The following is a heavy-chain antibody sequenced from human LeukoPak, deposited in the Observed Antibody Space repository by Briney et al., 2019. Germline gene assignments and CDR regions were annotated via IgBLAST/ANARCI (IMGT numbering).Heavy chain of an antibody. CDR1: GFTFSSYA. J-gene: IGHJ4*02. D-gene: IGHD1-26*01. CDR3: AKDNEVRGTLDY. V-gene: IGHV3-23*01. Sequence: GGSLRLSCAASGFTFSSYAMHWVRQAPGKGLEWVSAISGSGGSTYYADSVKGRFTISRDNSKNTLYLQMNSLRAEDTAVYYCAKDNEVRGTLDYWGQGTLVTVSS. CDR2: ISGSGGST.